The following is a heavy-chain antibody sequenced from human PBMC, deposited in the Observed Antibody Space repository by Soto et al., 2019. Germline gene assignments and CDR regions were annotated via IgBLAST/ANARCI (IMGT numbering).Heavy chain of an antibody. CDR3: ARYCTHGVCSNPFYYYGMDV. V-gene: IGHV4-30-4*01. D-gene: IGHD2-8*01. CDR2: MYDRGST. J-gene: IGHJ6*02. CDR1: DGSISSDYYY. Sequence: PPETLSLTDTVSDGSISSDYYYWSWIRQPPGKGLEWIGHMYDRGSTFYNPSLESRVTMSVDTSKNQFSLRLSAVTAADTAVYYCARYCTHGVCSNPFYYYGMDVWGQGSPVNV.